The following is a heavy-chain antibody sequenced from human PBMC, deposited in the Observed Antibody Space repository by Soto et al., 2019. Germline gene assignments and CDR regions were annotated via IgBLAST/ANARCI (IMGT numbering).Heavy chain of an antibody. D-gene: IGHD3-9*01. CDR1: GDTLIELP. J-gene: IGHJ4*02. V-gene: IGHV1-24*01. Sequence: QVQLVQSGAEVKKPGASVRVSCKVSGDTLIELPIHWVRQAPGKGLEWMGGFDPQDGETIYAQSFQGRVSMTEDTSSRTAYMDLSSLTSEDTAVYYCPTTPFDWSYYFDYWGQGTLVTVSS. CDR2: FDPQDGET. CDR3: PTTPFDWSYYFDY.